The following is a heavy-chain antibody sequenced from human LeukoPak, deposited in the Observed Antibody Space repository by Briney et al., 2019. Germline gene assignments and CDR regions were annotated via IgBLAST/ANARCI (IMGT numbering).Heavy chain of an antibody. CDR1: GGSISSHY. Sequence: SETLSLTCTVSGGSISSHYGSWIRRPAGKGLEWIGRISTNGNTNYSPSLNSRVTMSLDTSKNQFSLELTSVTAADTAVYYCAREGSDFWGQGTLVTVSS. CDR3: AREGSDF. J-gene: IGHJ4*02. CDR2: ISTNGNT. V-gene: IGHV4-4*07. D-gene: IGHD3-10*01.